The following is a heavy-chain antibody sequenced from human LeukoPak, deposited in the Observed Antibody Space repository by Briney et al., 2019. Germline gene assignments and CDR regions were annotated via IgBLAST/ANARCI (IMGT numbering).Heavy chain of an antibody. Sequence: PGGSLRLSCAASGFTFSSYGMHWVRQAPGKGLEWVAVIWYGGGNIYYADSVKGRFTISRDNSKNTLYLQMNSLRVEDTAVYYCVRDASGLFDSGGYSFFDYWGQGTLVTVSP. D-gene: IGHD3-22*01. CDR1: GFTFSSYG. J-gene: IGHJ4*02. CDR2: IWYGGGNI. CDR3: VRDASGLFDSGGYSFFDY. V-gene: IGHV3-33*01.